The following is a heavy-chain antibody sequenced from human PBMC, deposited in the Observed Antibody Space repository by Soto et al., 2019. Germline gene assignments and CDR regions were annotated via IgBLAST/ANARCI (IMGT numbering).Heavy chain of an antibody. V-gene: IGHV3-30-3*01. D-gene: IGHD3-22*01. Sequence: GGSLRLSCVASGFTFSNYAMHWVRQTPGKGLEWVAVISHDVTNQYYADSVKGRFTISRDNSKNTLYLQMNSLRAEDTAVYYCARGDNFYDSSGYYYWGQGTLVTVSS. CDR2: ISHDVTNQ. CDR1: GFTFSNYA. J-gene: IGHJ4*02. CDR3: ARGDNFYDSSGYYY.